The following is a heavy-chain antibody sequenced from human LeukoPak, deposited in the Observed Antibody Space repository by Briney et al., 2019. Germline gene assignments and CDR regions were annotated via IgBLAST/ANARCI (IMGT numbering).Heavy chain of an antibody. CDR3: ARDLVAYCGGDCYSNWFDP. D-gene: IGHD2-21*02. CDR1: GYTFTSYG. CDR2: INPNSGGT. J-gene: IGHJ5*02. V-gene: IGHV1-2*02. Sequence: GASVKVSCKASGYTFTSYGISWVRQAPGQGLEWMGWINPNSGGTNYAQKFQGRVTMTRDTSISTAYMELSRLRSDDTAVYYCARDLVAYCGGDCYSNWFDPWGQGTLVTVSS.